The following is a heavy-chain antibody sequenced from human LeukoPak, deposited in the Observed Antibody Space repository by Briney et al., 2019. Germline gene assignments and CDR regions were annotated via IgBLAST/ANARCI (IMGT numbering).Heavy chain of an antibody. V-gene: IGHV1-2*02. CDR3: VRAQWLLLYYMDV. D-gene: IGHD3-22*01. CDR1: GYTFTGYY. CDR2: INPNSGGT. J-gene: IGHJ6*03. Sequence: ASVKVSCKASGYTFTGYYMHWVRQAPGQGLQWMGWINPNSGGTNYAQKFQGRVTMTRDTSISTAYMELSRLRSDDTAVYYCVRAQWLLLYYMDVWGKGTTVTVSS.